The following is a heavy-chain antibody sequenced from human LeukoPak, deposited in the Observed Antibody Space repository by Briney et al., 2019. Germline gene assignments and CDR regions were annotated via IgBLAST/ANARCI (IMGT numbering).Heavy chain of an antibody. Sequence: GGSLRLSCAASGFPFNSNAMSWARQAPGKGLEWVSSIGDSGGNTYYADSVKGRFTISRDNSKNTLYLQMNSLRAEDTAVYYCAKYRGFGDSYDSWGQGTLVTVSS. J-gene: IGHJ4*02. D-gene: IGHD3-10*01. CDR1: GFPFNSNA. CDR2: IGDSGGNT. CDR3: AKYRGFGDSYDS. V-gene: IGHV3-23*01.